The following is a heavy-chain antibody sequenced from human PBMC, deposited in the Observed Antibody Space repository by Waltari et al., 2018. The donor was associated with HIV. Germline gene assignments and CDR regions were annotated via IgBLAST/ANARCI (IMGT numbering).Heavy chain of an antibody. D-gene: IGHD3-10*01. CDR1: GFTFKSDG. Sequence: QVQLVESGGGVVKPGRSLRLACETSGFTFKSDGRHVVRQAPGKGLEWVAVIWYDGTEKYYVDSVKGRFVISRDNSKNTLYLQMNSLRPEDTAMYYCAKDANTFHEFGPNWLDPWGQGTLVSVSS. CDR2: IWYDGTEK. J-gene: IGHJ5*02. V-gene: IGHV3-33*06. CDR3: AKDANTFHEFGPNWLDP.